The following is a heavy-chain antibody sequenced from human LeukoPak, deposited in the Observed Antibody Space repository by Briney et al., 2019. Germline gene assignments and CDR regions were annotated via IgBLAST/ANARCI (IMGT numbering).Heavy chain of an antibody. CDR2: LYHSDSA. CDR1: IYSISNGYY. V-gene: IGHV4-38-2*01. J-gene: IGHJ6*03. CDR3: ARQHDSYYYYYIDV. Sequence: PSETLSPTCAFCIYSISNGYYWVWIRQPPGRGLEWIGSLYHSDSAYYNTSLRSRVSMSVDTSKNQFSLTLSFVTAADTAVYYCARQHDSYYYYYIDVWGSGTTVTVS.